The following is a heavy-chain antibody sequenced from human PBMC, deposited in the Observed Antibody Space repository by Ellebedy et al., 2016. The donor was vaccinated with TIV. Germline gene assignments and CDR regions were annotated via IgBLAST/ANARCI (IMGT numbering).Heavy chain of an antibody. J-gene: IGHJ4*02. CDR2: IFSSGSPI. CDR1: GFTFSDYY. Sequence: GGSLRLSXAASGFTFSDYYMSWIRQAPGKGLEWVPYIFSSGSPIYYADSVKGRFIISRDNAKNSLYLQMNSLRAEDTAIYYCARGFSSAWYWDNWGQGTLVTVSS. CDR3: ARGFSSAWYWDN. D-gene: IGHD6-13*01. V-gene: IGHV3-11*01.